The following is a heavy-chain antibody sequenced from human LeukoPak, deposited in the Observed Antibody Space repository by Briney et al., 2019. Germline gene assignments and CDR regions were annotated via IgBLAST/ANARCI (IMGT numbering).Heavy chain of an antibody. CDR3: ARVYYSSSYDYWYFDL. CDR2: INHSGST. D-gene: IGHD6-13*01. J-gene: IGHJ2*01. V-gene: IGHV4-34*01. CDR1: GGSFSGYY. Sequence: SETLSLTCAVYGGSFSGYYWSWIRQPPGKGLEWIGEINHSGSTNYNPSLKSRVTISVDTSKNQFSLKLTSVTAADTAVYYCARVYYSSSYDYWYFDLWGRGALVTVSS.